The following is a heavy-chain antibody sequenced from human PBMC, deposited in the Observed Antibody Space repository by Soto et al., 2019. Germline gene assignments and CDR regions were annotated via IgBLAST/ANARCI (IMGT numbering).Heavy chain of an antibody. J-gene: IGHJ5*02. D-gene: IGHD6-13*01. V-gene: IGHV3-23*01. CDR3: AKDSSSWHMNWFDP. CDR1: GFTFSSYA. Sequence: GSLRLSCAASGFTFSSYATSWVRQAPGKGLEWVSAISGSGGSTYYADSVKGRFTISRDNSKNTLYLQMNSLRAEDTAVYYCAKDSSSWHMNWFDPWGQGTLVTVSS. CDR2: ISGSGGST.